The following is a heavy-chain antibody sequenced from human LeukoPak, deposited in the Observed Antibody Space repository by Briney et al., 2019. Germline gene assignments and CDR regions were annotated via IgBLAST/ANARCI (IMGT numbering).Heavy chain of an antibody. CDR2: INWTGGST. CDR1: GFTFSDYY. Sequence: GGSLRLSCAASGFTFSDYYMSWIRQAPGKGLEWVSDINWTGGSTGYADSVKGRFTISRDNAKNSLYLQMNSLRAEDTALYYCARGKEEFDYWGQGTLVTVSS. V-gene: IGHV3-20*04. CDR3: ARGKEEFDY. J-gene: IGHJ4*02.